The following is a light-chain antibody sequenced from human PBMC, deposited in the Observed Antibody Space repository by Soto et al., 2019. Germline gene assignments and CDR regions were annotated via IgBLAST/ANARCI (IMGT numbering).Light chain of an antibody. Sequence: QSALTQPRSVSGSPGQSVAISCTGTSRDIEAYDYVSWYQQHPGKAPKLIIYDVSRRPSGVPDRFSGSKSGNTASLTISGLQAEDEGDYYCCSYGGGRTPLGFGGGTKLTVL. V-gene: IGLV2-11*01. CDR3: CSYGGGRTPLG. J-gene: IGLJ2*01. CDR2: DVS. CDR1: SRDIEAYDY.